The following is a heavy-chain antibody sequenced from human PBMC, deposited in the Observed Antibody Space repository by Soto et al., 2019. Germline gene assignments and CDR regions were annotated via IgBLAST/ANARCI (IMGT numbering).Heavy chain of an antibody. Sequence: ASETLSLTCTISGGSISPYYWSWIRQPPGKELEWIGYIYYTGSTKYNPSLKSRGTIAIGTSQNHFSLRLSSVTAADTAVYYCVRVGGYYGDYPNFDYWGQGVQVTVSS. CDR3: VRVGGYYGDYPNFDY. CDR1: GGSISPYY. J-gene: IGHJ4*02. V-gene: IGHV4-59*01. D-gene: IGHD4-17*01. CDR2: IYYTGST.